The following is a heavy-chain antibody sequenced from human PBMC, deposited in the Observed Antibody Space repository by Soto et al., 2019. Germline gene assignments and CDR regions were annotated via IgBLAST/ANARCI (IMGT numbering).Heavy chain of an antibody. Sequence: QVQLQASGPGLVKPSETLSLTCTVSGGSISSYYWSWIRQTPGKGLVLIGYIYYSGSTNYNPSLKSRVTISVDTSKNQFSPELSSVTAADTAVYYCARVLHIAAAGSYYFDYWGQGNLVTVSS. CDR2: IYYSGST. J-gene: IGHJ4*02. CDR3: ARVLHIAAAGSYYFDY. D-gene: IGHD6-13*01. CDR1: GGSISSYY. V-gene: IGHV4-59*01.